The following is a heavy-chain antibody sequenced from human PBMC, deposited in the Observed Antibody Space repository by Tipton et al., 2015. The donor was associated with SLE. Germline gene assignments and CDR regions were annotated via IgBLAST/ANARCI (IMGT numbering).Heavy chain of an antibody. J-gene: IGHJ4*02. CDR1: GGSISGSYY. Sequence: LRLSCTVSGGSISGSYYWSWIRRPAGKGLEWIGRISSTGITNYNPSLKSRVTISVDASKNQFSLKLNSVTAADTAVYYCARAKSWLPLDFWGLGTLVAVSS. CDR2: ISSTGIT. CDR3: ARAKSWLPLDF. D-gene: IGHD5-24*01. V-gene: IGHV4-61*02.